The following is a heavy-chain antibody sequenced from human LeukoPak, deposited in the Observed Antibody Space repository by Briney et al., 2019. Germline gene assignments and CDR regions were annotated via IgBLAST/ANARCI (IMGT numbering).Heavy chain of an antibody. Sequence: GGSLRLSCAASGFTFSSYSMNWVRQAPGKGLQWVSSISSGSTYIYYADSLKGRFTISRDNTKNSLYLQMNSLRGEDAAVYYCARGDGATPPDVFDVWGQGTMVTVSS. CDR3: ARGDGATPPDVFDV. CDR2: ISSGSTYI. V-gene: IGHV3-21*01. J-gene: IGHJ3*01. D-gene: IGHD3-10*01. CDR1: GFTFSSYS.